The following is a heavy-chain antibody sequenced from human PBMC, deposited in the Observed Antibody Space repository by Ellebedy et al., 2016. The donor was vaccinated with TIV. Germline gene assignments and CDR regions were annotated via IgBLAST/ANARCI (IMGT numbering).Heavy chain of an antibody. Sequence: GESLKISCAASGFTFSSYGMSWVRQAPGKGLEWVSGISGSGGGTYYAASVRGRCTISRDNSKNTLYLQIHSLRAEDTAVYYCATPRRSIVVVPPFDFWGQGTLVTVSS. J-gene: IGHJ4*02. CDR2: ISGSGGGT. D-gene: IGHD2-2*01. CDR3: ATPRRSIVVVPPFDF. CDR1: GFTFSSYG. V-gene: IGHV3-23*01.